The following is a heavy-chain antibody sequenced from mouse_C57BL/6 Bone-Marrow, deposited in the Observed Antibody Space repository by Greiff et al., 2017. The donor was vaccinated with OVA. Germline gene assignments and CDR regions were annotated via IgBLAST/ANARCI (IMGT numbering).Heavy chain of an antibody. Sequence: QVQLQQPGADLVKPGASVKLSCKASGYTFTGYWMRWVKQGPGQGLGWIGGIDPSDSYTNYNQKFKGKATLTVDTSSSTAYMPLSSLTSEDSAVYYCAKDGSSSWFAYWGQGTLVTVSA. CDR2: IDPSDSYT. J-gene: IGHJ3*01. CDR1: GYTFTGYW. D-gene: IGHD1-1*01. CDR3: AKDGSSSWFAY. V-gene: IGHV1-50*01.